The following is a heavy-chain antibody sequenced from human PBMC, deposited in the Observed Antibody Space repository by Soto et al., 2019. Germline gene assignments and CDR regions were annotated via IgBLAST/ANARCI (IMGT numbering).Heavy chain of an antibody. Sequence: GGSLRLSCAASGFTFDDYAMHWVRQAPGKGVEWVSGISWNSGSIGYADSVKGRFTISRDNAKNSLYLQMNSLRAEDTALYYCAKDIGCSSTSCSAYYYYGMDVWGQGTTVTAP. V-gene: IGHV3-9*01. J-gene: IGHJ6*02. D-gene: IGHD2-2*01. CDR3: AKDIGCSSTSCSAYYYYGMDV. CDR1: GFTFDDYA. CDR2: ISWNSGSI.